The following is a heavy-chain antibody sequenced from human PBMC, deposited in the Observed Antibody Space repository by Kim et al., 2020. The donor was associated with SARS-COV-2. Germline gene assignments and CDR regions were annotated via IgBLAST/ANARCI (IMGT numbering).Heavy chain of an antibody. CDR2: IIPIFGTA. D-gene: IGHD5-12*01. CDR1: GGTFSSYA. Sequence: SVKVSCKASGGTFSSYAISWVRQAPGQGLEWMGGIIPIFGTANYAQKFQGRVTITADESTSTAYMELSSLRSEDTAVYYCARGADIVATLRYYFDYWGQGTLVTVSS. V-gene: IGHV1-69*13. J-gene: IGHJ4*02. CDR3: ARGADIVATLRYYFDY.